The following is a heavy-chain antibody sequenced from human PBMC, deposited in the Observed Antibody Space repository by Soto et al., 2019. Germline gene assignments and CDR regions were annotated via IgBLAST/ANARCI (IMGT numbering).Heavy chain of an antibody. V-gene: IGHV1-69*08. CDR3: ARDEQQLVAFDI. CDR1: GGTFSSYT. D-gene: IGHD6-13*01. CDR2: IIPILGIA. Sequence: QVQLVQSGAEVKKPGSSVKVSCKASGGTFSSYTISWVRQAPGQGLEWMGRIIPILGIANYAQKFQGRVTITANKSTSTAYMELSSLRSEDTAVYYCARDEQQLVAFDIWGQGTMVTVSS. J-gene: IGHJ3*02.